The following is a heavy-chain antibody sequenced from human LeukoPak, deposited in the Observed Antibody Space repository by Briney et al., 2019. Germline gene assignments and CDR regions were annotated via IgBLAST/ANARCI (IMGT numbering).Heavy chain of an antibody. V-gene: IGHV4-39*01. CDR2: IYYSGST. D-gene: IGHD6-13*01. Sequence: PSETLSLTCTVSGGSISSSSYYWGWIRQPPGKGLEWIGSIYYSGSTYYNPSLKSRVTISVDTSKNQFSLKLSSVTAADTAVYYCARPGHSRDHDAFDIWGQGTMVTVSS. CDR1: GGSISSSSYY. J-gene: IGHJ3*02. CDR3: ARPGHSRDHDAFDI.